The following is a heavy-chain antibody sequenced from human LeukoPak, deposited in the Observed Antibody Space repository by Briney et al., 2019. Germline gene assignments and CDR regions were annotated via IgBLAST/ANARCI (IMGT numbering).Heavy chain of an antibody. D-gene: IGHD5-24*01. V-gene: IGHV3-9*01. J-gene: IGHJ4*02. CDR2: ISWNSGSI. Sequence: SRSLRLSCAASGFTFDDYAMHWVRQAPGKGLEWVSGISWNSGSIGYADSVKGRFTISRDNAKNSLYLQMNSLRAEDTAVYYCAKKPATIKFPFDIWGQGTLVTVSP. CDR1: GFTFDDYA. CDR3: AKKPATIKFPFDI.